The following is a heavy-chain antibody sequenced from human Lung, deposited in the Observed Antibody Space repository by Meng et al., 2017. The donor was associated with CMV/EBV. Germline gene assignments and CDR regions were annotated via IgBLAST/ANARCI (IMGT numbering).Heavy chain of an antibody. J-gene: IGHJ6*02. Sequence: GGSLRLSCAASGFTFSSYSMNWVRQAPGKGLEWVSSISSSSSYIYYADSVKGRFTISRDNAKNSLYLQMNSLRAEDTAVYYCAREPSRVWVIAYYGMDVWGQGTTVTGSS. CDR2: ISSSSSYI. V-gene: IGHV3-21*01. CDR1: GFTFSSYS. CDR3: AREPSRVWVIAYYGMDV. D-gene: IGHD3-22*01.